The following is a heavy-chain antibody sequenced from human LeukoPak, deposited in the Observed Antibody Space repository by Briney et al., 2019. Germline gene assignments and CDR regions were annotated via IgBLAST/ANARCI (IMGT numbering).Heavy chain of an antibody. J-gene: IGHJ5*02. CDR2: IIPLFGSS. CDR3: ARPAYYDTSYYYDH. CDR1: GGSFRNSA. Sequence: SVNVSCKASGGSFRNSAISWIRQAPGQGLEWVGGIIPLFGSSKYSQKFQGRVTISTDESTGTTYMELTSLTSEDTAVYYCARPAYYDTSYYYDHWGQGALITVSS. D-gene: IGHD3-22*01. V-gene: IGHV1-69*05.